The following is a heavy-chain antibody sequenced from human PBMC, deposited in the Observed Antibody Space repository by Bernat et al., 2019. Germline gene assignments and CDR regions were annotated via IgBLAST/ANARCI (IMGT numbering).Heavy chain of an antibody. CDR1: GFTFSSYW. V-gene: IGHV3-7*01. D-gene: IGHD5-12*01. J-gene: IGHJ6*01. CDR2: IKQDGCEK. CDR3: ARGHSGYDLRYYYGMDV. Sequence: EVQLVESGGGLVKPGGSLRLSCAASGFTFSSYWMSWVRQAPGKGLEWVANIKQDGCEKYYVDSVKGRFTISRDNAKNSLYLQMNSLRAEDTAVYYCARGHSGYDLRYYYGMDVWGQGTTVTVSS.